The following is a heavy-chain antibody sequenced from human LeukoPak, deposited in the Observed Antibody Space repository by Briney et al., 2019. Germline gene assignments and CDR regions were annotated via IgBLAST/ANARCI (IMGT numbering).Heavy chain of an antibody. CDR2: MNPNSGNT. CDR3: ARGLYYQLLEGYMDV. D-gene: IGHD2-2*01. J-gene: IGHJ6*03. V-gene: IGHV1-8*01. Sequence: ASVNVSCKASGYTFNSYDINWVRQATGQGLEWMGWMNPNSGNTGYAQKFQGRVTMTRTTSISTAYMELSSLRSEDTAVYYCARGLYYQLLEGYMDVWGKGTTVTVSS. CDR1: GYTFNSYD.